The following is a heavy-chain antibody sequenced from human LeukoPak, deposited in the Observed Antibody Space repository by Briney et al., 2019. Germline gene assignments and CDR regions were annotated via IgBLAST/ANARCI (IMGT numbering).Heavy chain of an antibody. D-gene: IGHD1-7*01. J-gene: IGHJ4*02. CDR1: GFTFSSYG. CDR2: ISYDGSNK. Sequence: HPGGSLRLSCAASGFTFSSYGMHWVRQAPGKGLEWVAVISYDGSNKYYADSVKGRFTISRDNSKNSLYLQMNSLRTEDTALYYCAKDMGLGGTIFDYWGQGTLVTVSS. V-gene: IGHV3-30*18. CDR3: AKDMGLGGTIFDY.